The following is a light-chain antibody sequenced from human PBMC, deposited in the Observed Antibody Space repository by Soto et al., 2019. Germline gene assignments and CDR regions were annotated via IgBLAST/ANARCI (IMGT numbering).Light chain of an antibody. CDR1: QGVTSSY. Sequence: EIVLTQSPGTLSLSPGDRATLSCRASQGVTSSYLAWYQQKPGLAPRLLIYGASSRATGNPDRFSGSGSGTGFTLTISRLEPEAVVLYDCQLYGSSPLTLGQGTKVEIK. V-gene: IGKV3-20*01. CDR3: QLYGSSPLT. CDR2: GAS. J-gene: IGKJ1*01.